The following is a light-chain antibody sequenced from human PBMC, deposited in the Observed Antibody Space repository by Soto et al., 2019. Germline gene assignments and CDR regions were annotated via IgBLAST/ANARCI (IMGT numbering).Light chain of an antibody. Sequence: QSVLTQPASVSGSPGQSITISCTGTSSDVGGYNYVSWYQQHPGKAPKLMIYAVSNRPSGVSNRFSGSKSGNTASLTISGLQAEDEADYYCSSYTSSSNLHVVFGGGTKLTVL. CDR1: SSDVGGYNY. CDR2: AVS. V-gene: IGLV2-14*01. J-gene: IGLJ2*01. CDR3: SSYTSSSNLHVV.